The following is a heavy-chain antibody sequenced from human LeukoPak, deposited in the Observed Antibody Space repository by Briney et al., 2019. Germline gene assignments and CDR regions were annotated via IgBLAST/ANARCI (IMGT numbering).Heavy chain of an antibody. CDR1: GFTFNSHW. CDR2: INTEGTTT. CDR3: TRGKWDIVVVSAGSNWFDT. J-gene: IGHJ5*02. V-gene: IGHV3-74*03. D-gene: IGHD2-2*01. Sequence: GGSLRLSCAASGFTFNSHWMHWVRRGPGKGLGWVSGINTEGTTTTYADSVKGRFTISRDNAKNTLYLQMNSLRAEDTAVYYCTRGKWDIVVVSAGSNWFDTWGQGTLVTVSS.